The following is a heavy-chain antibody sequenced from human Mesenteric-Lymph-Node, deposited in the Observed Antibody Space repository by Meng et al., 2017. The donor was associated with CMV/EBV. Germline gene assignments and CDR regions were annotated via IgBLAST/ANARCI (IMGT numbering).Heavy chain of an antibody. V-gene: IGHV3-30*02. CDR3: AKDFKGHFTMDV. CDR1: GFTLATYN. Sequence: GGSLRLSCAASGFTLATYNIHWVRQAPGKGLEWVTIIKNDGGDDEKYYADSVKGRFTISGDYSQNTLYLQMNSLRAEDTAVYYCAKDFKGHFTMDVWGQGTTVTVSS. CDR2: IKNDGGDDEK. J-gene: IGHJ6*02.